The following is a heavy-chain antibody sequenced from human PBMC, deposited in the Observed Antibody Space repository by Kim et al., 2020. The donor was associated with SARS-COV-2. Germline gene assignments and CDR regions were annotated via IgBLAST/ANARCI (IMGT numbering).Heavy chain of an antibody. D-gene: IGHD3-22*01. CDR2: IYYSGST. CDR1: GGSVSSGSYY. Sequence: SETLSLTCTVSGGSVSSGSYYWSWIRQPPGKGLEWIGYIYYSGSTNYNPSLKSRVTISVDTSKNQFSLKLSSVTAADTAVYYCARGDYYDSSGYPLDYWGQGTLVTVSS. CDR3: ARGDYYDSSGYPLDY. J-gene: IGHJ4*02. V-gene: IGHV4-61*01.